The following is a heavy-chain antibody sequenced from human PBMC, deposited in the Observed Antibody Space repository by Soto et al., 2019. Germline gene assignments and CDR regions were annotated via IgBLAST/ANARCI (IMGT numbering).Heavy chain of an antibody. Sequence: SETLSLTCTVSGGSISSSSYYWGWIRQPPGKGLEWIGSIYYSGSTYYNPSLKSRVTISVDTSKNQFSLKLSSVTAADTAVYYCARSHANYDFWSGYYYYGMDVWGQGTTATVSS. V-gene: IGHV4-39*01. CDR2: IYYSGST. CDR3: ARSHANYDFWSGYYYYGMDV. J-gene: IGHJ6*02. D-gene: IGHD3-3*01. CDR1: GGSISSSSYY.